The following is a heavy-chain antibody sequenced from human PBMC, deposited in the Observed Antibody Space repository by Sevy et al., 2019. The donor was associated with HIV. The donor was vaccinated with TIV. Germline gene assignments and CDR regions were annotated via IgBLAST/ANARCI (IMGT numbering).Heavy chain of an antibody. CDR2: TYYRSKWYN. J-gene: IGHJ6*02. CDR3: ARGSVGVATINYYYYGMDV. Sequence: SQTLSLTCAISGDSVSSNSAAWNWIRQSPSRGLEWLGRTYYRSKWYNDYAVFVKSRVTINPDTSKNQFSRQLNSVTPEDTAVYFCARGSVGVATINYYYYGMDVWGQGTTVTVSS. D-gene: IGHD5-12*01. V-gene: IGHV6-1*01. CDR1: GDSVSSNSAA.